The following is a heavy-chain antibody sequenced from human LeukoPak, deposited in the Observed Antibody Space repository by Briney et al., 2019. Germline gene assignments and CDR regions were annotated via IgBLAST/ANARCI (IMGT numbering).Heavy chain of an antibody. Sequence: GSLRLSCAASGFTFSDHYMDWVRQAPGKGLEWVGRTRNKANSYTTEYAASVKGRFTISRDDSKNSLYLQMNSLKTEDTAVYYCARLAYCGGDCYSAHDAFDIWGQGTMVTVSS. CDR1: GFTFSDHY. CDR3: ARLAYCGGDCYSAHDAFDI. J-gene: IGHJ3*02. V-gene: IGHV3-72*01. D-gene: IGHD2-21*02. CDR2: TRNKANSYTT.